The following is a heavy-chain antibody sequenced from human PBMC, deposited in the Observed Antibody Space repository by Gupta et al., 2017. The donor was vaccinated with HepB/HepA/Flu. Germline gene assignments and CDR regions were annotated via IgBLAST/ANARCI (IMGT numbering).Heavy chain of an antibody. Sequence: QVQLVESGGGVVQHGRSLRLSCAASGFTFRIYGMQWVRQAPGKGLEWVAFMSYDGSYESYTDSVKGRFTISRDNSKNTLFLQMNSLTAEDTALYYCAKRPISLCSAADSWGQGTRVTVSS. CDR3: AKRPISLCSAADS. CDR1: GFTFRIYG. CDR2: MSYDGSYE. J-gene: IGHJ4*02. V-gene: IGHV3-30*18. D-gene: IGHD3-10*02.